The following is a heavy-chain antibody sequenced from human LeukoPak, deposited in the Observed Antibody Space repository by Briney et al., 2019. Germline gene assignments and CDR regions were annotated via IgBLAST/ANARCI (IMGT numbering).Heavy chain of an antibody. Sequence: ASETLSLTCAVYGGSFSGYYWSWIRQPPGKGLEWIGEINHSGSTNYNPSLKSRVTISVDTSKNQFSLKLSSVTAADTAVYYCARRRYVDYWGQGTLVTVSS. CDR1: GGSFSGYY. J-gene: IGHJ4*02. CDR3: ARRRYVDY. V-gene: IGHV4-34*01. CDR2: INHSGST.